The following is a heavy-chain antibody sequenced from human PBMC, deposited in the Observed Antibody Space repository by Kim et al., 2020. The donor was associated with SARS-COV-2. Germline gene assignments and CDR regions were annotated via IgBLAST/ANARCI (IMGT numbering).Heavy chain of an antibody. J-gene: IGHJ4*02. CDR3: ARGVPYSSSWYWDYFDY. Sequence: SETLSLTCTVSGGSISSYYWSWNRQPPGKGLEWIGYIYYSGSTNYNPSFKSRVTISVDTSKNQFSLKLSSVTAADTAVYYCARGVPYSSSWYWDYFDYWGQGTLVTVSS. CDR2: IYYSGST. D-gene: IGHD6-13*01. CDR1: GGSISSYY. V-gene: IGHV4-59*13.